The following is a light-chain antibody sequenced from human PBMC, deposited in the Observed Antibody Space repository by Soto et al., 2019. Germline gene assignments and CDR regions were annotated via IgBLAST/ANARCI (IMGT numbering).Light chain of an antibody. Sequence: EIVMTQSRATLPVSPGERATLSCRASQSVSSNLAWYQQKPGQAPRLLIYGASTRATGIPARFSGSGSGTEFTLTISSLQSEDFAVYYCQQYNNWWTFGQGTKVDIK. CDR3: QQYNNWWT. CDR1: QSVSSN. CDR2: GAS. V-gene: IGKV3-15*01. J-gene: IGKJ1*01.